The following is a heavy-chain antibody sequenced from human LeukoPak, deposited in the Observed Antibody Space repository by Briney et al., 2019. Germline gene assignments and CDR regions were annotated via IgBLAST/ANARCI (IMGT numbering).Heavy chain of an antibody. V-gene: IGHV5-10-1*01. J-gene: IGHJ4*02. CDR3: ARLKPPRGYSYGPPDY. D-gene: IGHD5-18*01. CDR2: IDPSDSYT. CDR1: GYSFTSYW. Sequence: GESLKISCKGSGYSFTSYWVSWVRQMPGKGLEWMGRIDPSDSYTNYSPSFQGHVTISADKSISTAYLQWSSLKASDTAMYYCARLKPPRGYSYGPPDYWGQGTLVTVSS.